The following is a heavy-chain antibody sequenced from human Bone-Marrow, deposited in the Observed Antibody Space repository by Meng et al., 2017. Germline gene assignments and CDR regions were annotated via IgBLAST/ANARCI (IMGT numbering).Heavy chain of an antibody. CDR3: ARVSVRGVIRWFDP. D-gene: IGHD3-10*01. Sequence: QGALVQSGGEVKKPGASVKVSCKASGYTFTGYYMHWVRQAPGQGLEWMGRINPNSGGTNYAQKFQGRVTMTRDTSISTAYMELSRLRSDDTAVYYCARVSVRGVIRWFDPWGQGTLVTVSS. CDR2: INPNSGGT. J-gene: IGHJ5*02. CDR1: GYTFTGYY. V-gene: IGHV1-2*06.